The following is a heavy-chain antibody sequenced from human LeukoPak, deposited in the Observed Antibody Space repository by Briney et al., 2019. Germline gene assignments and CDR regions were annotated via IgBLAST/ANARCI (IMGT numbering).Heavy chain of an antibody. V-gene: IGHV3-23*01. CDR2: LSDSGGST. CDR1: GFTFSSYA. D-gene: IGHD4-17*01. CDR3: AKDMDYGDYGPLGYFDL. J-gene: IGHJ2*01. Sequence: GGSLRLSCAASGFTFSSYAMSWVRQAPGKGLEWVSALSDSGGSTYYADSVKGRFTISRDNAKNSLYLQMNSLRAEDTALYYCAKDMDYGDYGPLGYFDLWGRGTLVTVSS.